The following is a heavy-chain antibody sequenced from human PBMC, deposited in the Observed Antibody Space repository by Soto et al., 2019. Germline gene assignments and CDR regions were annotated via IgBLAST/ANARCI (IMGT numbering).Heavy chain of an antibody. Sequence: PSETLSLTCAVYGGSFIGYYCSCIRHPALKWLEWIGEINHSGSTNYNPSLKSRVTVSVDTSKNQFSLKLSSVTAADTAVYYCAPRAVVVPAVRGGYYGMDVWGQGTTVTVSS. V-gene: IGHV4-34*01. CDR2: INHSGST. CDR3: APRAVVVPAVRGGYYGMDV. D-gene: IGHD2-2*01. J-gene: IGHJ6*02. CDR1: GGSFIGYY.